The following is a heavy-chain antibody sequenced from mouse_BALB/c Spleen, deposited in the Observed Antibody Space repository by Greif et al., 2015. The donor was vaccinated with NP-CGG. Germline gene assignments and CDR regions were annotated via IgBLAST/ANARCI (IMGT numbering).Heavy chain of an antibody. CDR1: GFAFSSYD. CDR2: ISSGGSYT. V-gene: IGHV5-9*02. D-gene: IGHD3-3*01. J-gene: IGHJ2*01. Sequence: EVKLVESGGGLVKPGGSLKLSCAASGFAFSSYDMSWVRQTPEKRLEWVATISSGGSYTYYPDSVKGRFTISRDNARNTLYLQMSSLRSEDTALYYCASLGGTGYYFDYWGQGTTLTVSS. CDR3: ASLGGTGYYFDY.